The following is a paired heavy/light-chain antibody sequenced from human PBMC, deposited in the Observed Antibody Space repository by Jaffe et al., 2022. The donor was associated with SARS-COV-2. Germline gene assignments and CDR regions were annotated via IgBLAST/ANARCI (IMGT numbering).Heavy chain of an antibody. Sequence: EVQLVESGGGLVKPGGSLRLSCAASGFTFSNAWMSWVRQAPGKGLEWVGRIKSKTDGGTTDYAAPVKGRFTISRDDSKNTLYLQMNSLKTEDTAVYYCTTPGVVKFKGPRYYYYGMDVWGQGTTVTVSS. D-gene: IGHD3-16*01. CDR1: GFTFSNAW. J-gene: IGHJ6*02. CDR2: IKSKTDGGTT. V-gene: IGHV3-15*01. CDR3: TTPGVVKFKGPRYYYYGMDV.
Light chain of an antibody. CDR3: QAWDSSTDLVV. CDR2: QDS. V-gene: IGLV3-1*01. J-gene: IGLJ2*01. CDR1: KLGDKY. Sequence: SYELTQPPSVSVSPGQTASITCSGDKLGDKYACWYQQKPGQSPVLVIYQDSKRPSGIPERFSGSNSGNTATLTISGTQAMDEADYYCQAWDSSTDLVVFGGGTKLTVL.